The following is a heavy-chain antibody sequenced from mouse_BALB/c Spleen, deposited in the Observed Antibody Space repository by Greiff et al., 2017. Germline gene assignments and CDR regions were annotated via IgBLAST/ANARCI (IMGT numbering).Heavy chain of an antibody. V-gene: IGHV1-14*01. CDR1: GYTFTSYV. J-gene: IGHJ4*01. Sequence: EVQLQQSGPELVKPGASVKMSCKASGYTFTSYVMHWVKQKPGQGLEWIGYINPYNDGTKYNEKFKGKATLTSDKSSSTAYMELSSLTSEDSAVYYCARYYDYGGYAMDYWGQGTSVTVSS. D-gene: IGHD2-4*01. CDR3: ARYYDYGGYAMDY. CDR2: INPYNDGT.